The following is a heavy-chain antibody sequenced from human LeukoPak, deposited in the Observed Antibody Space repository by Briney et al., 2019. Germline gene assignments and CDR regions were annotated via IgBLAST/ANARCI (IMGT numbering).Heavy chain of an antibody. V-gene: IGHV7-4-1*02. D-gene: IGHD2-15*01. J-gene: IGHJ6*02. CDR1: GYTFTSYA. Sequence: ASVKVSCKASGYTFTSYAMNRVRQAPGQGLEWMGWINTNTGNPTYAQGFTGRFVFSLDTSVSTAYLQISSLKAEDTAVYYCARFVYCSGGSCSPMTYYYYGMDVWGQGTTVTVSS. CDR3: ARFVYCSGGSCSPMTYYYYGMDV. CDR2: INTNTGNP.